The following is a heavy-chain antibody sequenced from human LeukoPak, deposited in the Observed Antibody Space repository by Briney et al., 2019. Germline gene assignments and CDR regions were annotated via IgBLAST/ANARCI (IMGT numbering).Heavy chain of an antibody. D-gene: IGHD2-15*01. J-gene: IGHJ4*02. CDR2: IYYSGST. CDR3: ARAPLDYSMDY. Sequence: SETPSLTCTVSGGSISSGSYYWSWIRQPPGKELEWIGYIYYSGSTNYNPSLQSRVTMSVDTSKNQFSLQLSSVTAADTAVYYCARAPLDYSMDYWGQGTLVTVSA. CDR1: GGSISSGSYY. V-gene: IGHV4-61*01.